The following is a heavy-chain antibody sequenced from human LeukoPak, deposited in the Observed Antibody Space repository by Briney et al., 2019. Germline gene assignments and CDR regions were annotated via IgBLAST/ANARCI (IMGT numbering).Heavy chain of an antibody. CDR3: AKDQCNGGSCMRGRLDY. D-gene: IGHD2-15*01. J-gene: IGHJ4*02. CDR2: ISYDGSNK. Sequence: GGSLRLSCAASGFTFSSYGMHWVRQAPGKGLEWVAVISYDGSNKYYADSVKGRFTISRDNSKNTLYLQMNSLRAEDTAVYYCAKDQCNGGSCMRGRLDYWGQGTLVTVSS. CDR1: GFTFSSYG. V-gene: IGHV3-30*18.